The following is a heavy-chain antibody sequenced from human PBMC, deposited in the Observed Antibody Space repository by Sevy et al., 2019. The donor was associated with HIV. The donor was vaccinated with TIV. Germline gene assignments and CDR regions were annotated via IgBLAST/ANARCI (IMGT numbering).Heavy chain of an antibody. CDR2: ISSSSCTI. D-gene: IGHD3-16*01. CDR1: GFTFSSYS. J-gene: IGHJ6*02. Sequence: GGSLRLSCAASGFTFSSYSMNWVRQAPGKGLEWVSYISSSSCTIYYADSVKGRFTISRDNAKNSLYLQMNSLRDEDTAVYYCARGPGGANTAKDYYYYGMDVWGQGTTVTVSS. V-gene: IGHV3-48*02. CDR3: ARGPGGANTAKDYYYYGMDV.